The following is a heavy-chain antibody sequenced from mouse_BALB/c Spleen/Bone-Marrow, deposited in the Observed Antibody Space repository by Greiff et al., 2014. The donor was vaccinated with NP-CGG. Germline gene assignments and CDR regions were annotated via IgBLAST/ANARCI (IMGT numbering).Heavy chain of an antibody. V-gene: IGHV1-54*01. CDR1: GYAFTNYF. CDR2: INPGSGGA. D-gene: IGHD2-14*01. J-gene: IGHJ3*01. Sequence: VQLKESGAELVRPGTPVKVSCKASGYAFTNYFMEWVKQRPGQGLEWIGVINPGSGGANYNEKFKGKAILTADKSSSTAYMQLSSLTSEASAVYFCIRELVRGFGYWGQGTLVTVSA. CDR3: IRELVRGFGY.